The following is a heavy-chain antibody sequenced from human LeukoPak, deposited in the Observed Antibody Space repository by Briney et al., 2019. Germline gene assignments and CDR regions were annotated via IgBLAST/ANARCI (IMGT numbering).Heavy chain of an antibody. Sequence: GASVKVSCKASGYTFTSCGISWVRQAPGQGLEWMGWISAYNGDTNYAQKLQGRVTMTTDTSTSTAYMELRSLTSDDTAVYFCARDPNRQYDYWGQGTLVTVSS. D-gene: IGHD1-14*01. CDR1: GYTFTSCG. J-gene: IGHJ4*02. CDR2: ISAYNGDT. V-gene: IGHV1-18*01. CDR3: ARDPNRQYDY.